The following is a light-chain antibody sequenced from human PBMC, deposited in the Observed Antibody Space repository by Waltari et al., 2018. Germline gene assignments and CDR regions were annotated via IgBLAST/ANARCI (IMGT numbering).Light chain of an antibody. CDR2: DAS. CDR3: QKYGTLPAT. J-gene: IGKJ1*01. Sequence: ELVLTQSPGTLSLSPGERATLPCRASQSVSRTLAWYQQKPGQAPRLLIYDASSRATGIPDRFSGSGSGTDFSLTISRLEPEDFAVYYCQKYGTLPATFGQGTKVEIK. CDR1: QSVSRT. V-gene: IGKV3-20*01.